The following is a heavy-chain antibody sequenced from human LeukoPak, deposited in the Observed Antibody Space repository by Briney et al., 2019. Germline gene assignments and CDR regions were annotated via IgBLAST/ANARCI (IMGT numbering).Heavy chain of an antibody. CDR2: INHSGST. Sequence: PSETLSLTCAVYGGSFSGYYWSWIRQPPGKGLEWIGEINHSGSTNYNPSLKSRVTISVDTSKNQFSLKLSSVTAADTAVYYCASIAARRSYYYYYMDVWGKGTTVTVSS. CDR3: ASIAARRSYYYYYMDV. CDR1: GGSFSGYY. J-gene: IGHJ6*03. V-gene: IGHV4-34*01. D-gene: IGHD6-6*01.